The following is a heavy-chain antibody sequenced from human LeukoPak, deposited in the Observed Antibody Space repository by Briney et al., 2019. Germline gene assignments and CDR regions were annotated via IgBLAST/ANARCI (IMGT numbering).Heavy chain of an antibody. CDR3: ASQYSGSPSDY. D-gene: IGHD1-26*01. V-gene: IGHV4-34*01. CDR1: GGPFSGYY. Sequence: SETLSLTCAVYGGPFSGYYWSWIRQPPGKGLEWTGEINHSGSTNYNPSLKSRVTISVDTSKNQFSLKLSSVTAADTAVYYCASQYSGSPSDYWGQGTLVTVSS. J-gene: IGHJ4*02. CDR2: INHSGST.